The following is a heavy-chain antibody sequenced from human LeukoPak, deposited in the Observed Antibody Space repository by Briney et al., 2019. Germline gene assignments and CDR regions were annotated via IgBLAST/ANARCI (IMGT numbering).Heavy chain of an antibody. Sequence: SETLSLTCTVSGGSISSSSYYWGWIRQPPGKGLEWIGSIYYSGSTYYNPSLKSRVTISVDTSKNQFSLKLSSVSAADAAVYYCARHSGPRILYHFDYWGLGTLVTVSS. CDR2: IYYSGST. V-gene: IGHV4-39*01. D-gene: IGHD6-19*01. CDR1: GGSISSSSYY. J-gene: IGHJ4*02. CDR3: ARHSGPRILYHFDY.